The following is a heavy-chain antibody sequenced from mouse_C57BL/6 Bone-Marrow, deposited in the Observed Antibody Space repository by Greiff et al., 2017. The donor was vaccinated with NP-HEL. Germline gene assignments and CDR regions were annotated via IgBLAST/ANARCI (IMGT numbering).Heavy chain of an antibody. D-gene: IGHD2-3*01. CDR2: FYPGSGSI. CDR3: ARHEMGDGYYVFAY. CDR1: CSPFPSSP. Sequence: VQLQQSGAELVKHGASVKRAGNASCSPFPSSPLPCFPHISLQGLEWIGWFYPGSGSIKYNEKFKDKATLTADKSSSTVYMELSRLTSEDSAVYFCARHEMGDGYYVFAYWGQGTLVTVSA. V-gene: IGHV1-62-2*01. J-gene: IGHJ3*01.